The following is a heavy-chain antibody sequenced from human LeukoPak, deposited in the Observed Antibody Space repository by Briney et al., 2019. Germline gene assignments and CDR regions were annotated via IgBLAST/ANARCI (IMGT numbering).Heavy chain of an antibody. Sequence: KTSETLSLTCTVSGGSISTYYWSWIRQPPGKGLEWIGYIYYNGNTNYNSSLKSRVTISVDTSKNQFSLKLSSVTAADTAVYYCAREDLVTFDHWGQGTLVTVSS. V-gene: IGHV4-59*01. CDR3: AREDLVTFDH. CDR1: GGSISTYY. CDR2: IYYNGNT. D-gene: IGHD2-21*02. J-gene: IGHJ4*02.